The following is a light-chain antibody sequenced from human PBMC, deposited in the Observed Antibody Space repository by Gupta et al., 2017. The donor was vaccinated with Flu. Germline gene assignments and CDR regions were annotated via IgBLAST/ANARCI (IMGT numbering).Light chain of an antibody. CDR2: GAS. V-gene: IGKV3-20*01. CDR1: QSVSNNS. Sequence: DIVLTQSPGTLSLSPGERATLSCRASQSVSNNSLAWYQQKPGQAPSLLIYGASSRATGIPDRFSGSGSGTDFTLTISRLDPEDFAVYYCQQYGSYRTFGQGTKVEIK. J-gene: IGKJ1*01. CDR3: QQYGSYRT.